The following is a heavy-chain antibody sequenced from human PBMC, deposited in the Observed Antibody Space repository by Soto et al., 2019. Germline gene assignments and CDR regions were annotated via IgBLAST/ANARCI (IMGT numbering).Heavy chain of an antibody. CDR1: GGSISSSSYY. CDR2: IYYSGST. J-gene: IGHJ6*03. CDR3: ARRAAGYTVTTIHYYYYMDV. Sequence: SETLSLTCTVSGGSISSSSYYWGWIRQPPGKGLEWIGSIYYSGSTYYNPSLKSRVTISVDTSKNQFSLKLSSVTAADTAVYYCARRAAGYTVTTIHYYYYMDVWGKGTTVTVSS. D-gene: IGHD4-4*01. V-gene: IGHV4-39*01.